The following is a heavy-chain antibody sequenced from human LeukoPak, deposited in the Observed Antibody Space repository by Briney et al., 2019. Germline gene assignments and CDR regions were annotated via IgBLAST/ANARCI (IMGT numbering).Heavy chain of an antibody. J-gene: IGHJ5*02. Sequence: GGSLRLSCAASGFTFSSYSLNWVRQAPGKGLEWVSAISGSGSSTSYADSVKGRFTISRDNSKNTLYLQMNSLRAEDTAVYYCARDRGCSSTSCYAPWFDPWGQGTLVTVSS. D-gene: IGHD2-2*01. CDR2: ISGSGSST. CDR3: ARDRGCSSTSCYAPWFDP. CDR1: GFTFSSYS. V-gene: IGHV3-23*01.